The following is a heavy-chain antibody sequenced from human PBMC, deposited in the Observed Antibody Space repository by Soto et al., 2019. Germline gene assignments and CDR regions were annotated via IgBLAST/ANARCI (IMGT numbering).Heavy chain of an antibody. D-gene: IGHD3-16*01. CDR2: IYNDGTT. J-gene: IGHJ4*02. V-gene: IGHV4-61*01. CDR3: ATTGGGGWDLLFDY. Sequence: SETLSLTCTVSGGSVSSDNYYWSWIRQPPGKGLEWVGYIYNDGTTNYNPSLKSRVTMSLDTSRRQFSLRLSSVTAADTAVYYCATTGGGGWDLLFDYWGQGTLVTVSS. CDR1: GGSVSSDNYY.